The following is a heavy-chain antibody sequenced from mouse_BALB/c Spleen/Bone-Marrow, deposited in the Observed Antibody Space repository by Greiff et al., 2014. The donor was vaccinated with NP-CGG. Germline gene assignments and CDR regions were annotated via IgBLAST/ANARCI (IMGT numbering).Heavy chain of an antibody. D-gene: IGHD2-1*01. Sequence: EVQVVESGGGLVQPGGSRKLSCAASGFTFSDYGMAWVRQAPGKGPEWVAFISNLAYSIYYADTVTGRFTISRENAKNTLYLEMSILRSEDTAMYYCATIYYGNSYAMDYWGQGTSVTVSS. CDR2: ISNLAYSI. J-gene: IGHJ4*01. V-gene: IGHV5-15*02. CDR3: ATIYYGNSYAMDY. CDR1: GFTFSDYG.